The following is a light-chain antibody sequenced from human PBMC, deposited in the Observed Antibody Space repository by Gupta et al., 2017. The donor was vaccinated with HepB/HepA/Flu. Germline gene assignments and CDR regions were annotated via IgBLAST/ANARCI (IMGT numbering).Light chain of an antibody. CDR3: HQNCSSPWT. J-gene: IGKJ1*01. CDR2: AAS. Sequence: DIQMTQSPSSLSASVGDRVTITCRASQVISSYLNWYQQKPGKAPKLLIYAASSLQSGVPSRFSGSGSGTDFTLTISSLEPEDFATYYCHQNCSSPWTFGRGTKVEIK. V-gene: IGKV1-39*01. CDR1: QVISSY.